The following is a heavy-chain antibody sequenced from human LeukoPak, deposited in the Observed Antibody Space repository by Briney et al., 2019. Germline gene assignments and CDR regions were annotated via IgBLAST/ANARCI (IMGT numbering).Heavy chain of an antibody. CDR3: ASTSSSWYPKYFQH. CDR2: ISSSSSTI. D-gene: IGHD6-13*01. CDR1: GFTFSSYS. J-gene: IGHJ1*01. Sequence: GGSLRLSCAASGFTFSSYSMNWVRQAPGKGLEWVSYISSSSSTIYYADSVKGRFTISRDNAKNSLYLQMSSLRAEDTAVYYCASTSSSWYPKYFQHWGQGTLVTVSS. V-gene: IGHV3-48*04.